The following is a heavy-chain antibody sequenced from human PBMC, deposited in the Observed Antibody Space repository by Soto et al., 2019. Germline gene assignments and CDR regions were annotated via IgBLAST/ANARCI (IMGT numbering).Heavy chain of an antibody. CDR1: GFTFDDYA. J-gene: IGHJ3*02. Sequence: EVQLVESGGGLVQPGRSLRLSCAASGFTFDDYAMYWVRQAPGKGLEWVSGISWNSGSIGYADSVKGRFTISRDNAKNSLYLQMNSLRAEDTALYYCAKDILWFGELLSGYDAFDIWGQGTMVTVSS. CDR2: ISWNSGSI. V-gene: IGHV3-9*01. D-gene: IGHD3-10*01. CDR3: AKDILWFGELLSGYDAFDI.